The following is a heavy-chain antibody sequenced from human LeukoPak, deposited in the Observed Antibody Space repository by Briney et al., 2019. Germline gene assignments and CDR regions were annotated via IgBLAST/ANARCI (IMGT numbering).Heavy chain of an antibody. D-gene: IGHD4-17*01. V-gene: IGHV3-30*01. Sequence: GGSLRLSCAASGFTFSSYAMHWVRQAPGKGLEWVAVISYDGSNKYYADSVKGRFTTSRDNSKNTLYLQMNSMRAEDTAVYYCARSADYGDYSAFDIWGQGTMVTVSS. CDR2: ISYDGSNK. J-gene: IGHJ3*02. CDR3: ARSADYGDYSAFDI. CDR1: GFTFSSYA.